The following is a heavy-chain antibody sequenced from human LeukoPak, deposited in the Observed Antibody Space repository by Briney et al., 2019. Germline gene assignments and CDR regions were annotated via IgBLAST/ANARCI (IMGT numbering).Heavy chain of an antibody. CDR1: GYTFTGHY. CDR2: INPNSGGT. Sequence: ASVKVSCKASGYTFTGHYMHWVRQAPGQGLEWMGWINPNSGGTKYAQKFQGRVTLTRDTSISTAYMELSRLRCDDTAVYYCARSYDFWGGPPFDPWGQGTLVTVSS. CDR3: ARSYDFWGGPPFDP. J-gene: IGHJ5*02. V-gene: IGHV1-2*02. D-gene: IGHD3-3*01.